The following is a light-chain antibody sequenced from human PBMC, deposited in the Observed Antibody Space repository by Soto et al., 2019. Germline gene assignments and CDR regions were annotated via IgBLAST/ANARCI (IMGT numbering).Light chain of an antibody. Sequence: EIVMTQSPATLSVSPGERATLSCRASQSVSRKLAWYQQTRGQAPRLLIYGASTSATGFPAKFSGSGSGTEFTLTISNLQSEDFAVYHCQQYDKWPRTFGQGTKVDIK. CDR3: QQYDKWPRT. CDR1: QSVSRK. J-gene: IGKJ1*01. CDR2: GAS. V-gene: IGKV3-15*01.